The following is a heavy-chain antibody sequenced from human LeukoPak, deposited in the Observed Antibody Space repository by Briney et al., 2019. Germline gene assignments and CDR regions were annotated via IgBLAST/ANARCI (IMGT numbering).Heavy chain of an antibody. D-gene: IGHD2-2*01. Sequence: GGSLRLSCAASGFTFSTYEFNWVRQAPGKGLEWVSYISSSGSIIFYADSVKGRFTISRGNAKKSLYLQMNSLRAEDTAIYYCARGVVPPPYWGQGTLVTVSS. CDR2: ISSSGSII. V-gene: IGHV3-48*03. CDR3: ARGVVPPPY. CDR1: GFTFSTYE. J-gene: IGHJ4*02.